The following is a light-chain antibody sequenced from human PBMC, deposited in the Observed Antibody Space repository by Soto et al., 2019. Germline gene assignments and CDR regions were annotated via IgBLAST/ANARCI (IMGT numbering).Light chain of an antibody. J-gene: IGKJ5*01. CDR2: AAS. Sequence: DTQMTQSPSSLSASVGDRVTITCRASQSISSYLNWYQQKPGKAPKLLIYAASSLQSGVPSRFSGSGSGTDFTLTISSLQPEDFATYYCQQSYSTPRAITFGQGTRLEIK. CDR3: QQSYSTPRAIT. CDR1: QSISSY. V-gene: IGKV1-39*01.